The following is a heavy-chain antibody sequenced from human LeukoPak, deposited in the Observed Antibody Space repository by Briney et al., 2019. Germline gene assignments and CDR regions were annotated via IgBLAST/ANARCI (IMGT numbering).Heavy chain of an antibody. CDR2: IKQDGNEK. CDR1: GFTFRTYW. Sequence: GGSLRLSCAASGFTFRTYWMSWVRQAPGKGLEWVANIKQDGNEKYYVDSVKGRFTISRDNAKNSLDLQMNSLRAEDTAVYYCARGPTNGQAFDYWGQGTLVTVSS. CDR3: ARGPTNGQAFDY. V-gene: IGHV3-7*01. J-gene: IGHJ4*02. D-gene: IGHD2-8*01.